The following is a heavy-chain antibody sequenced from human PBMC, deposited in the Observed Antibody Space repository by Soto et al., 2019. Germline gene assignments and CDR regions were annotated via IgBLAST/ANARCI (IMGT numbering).Heavy chain of an antibody. CDR3: AKVDSGGYLSWIDY. CDR1: GFTFDDYA. V-gene: IGHV3-9*01. D-gene: IGHD3-22*01. Sequence: EVQLVESGGGLVRPGRSLRLSCAVSGFTFDDYAMHWVRQAPGKGLEWVSGISWNSGFIGYADSVKGRFTISRDNAKNSLYLQMNSLRAEDTALYYCAKVDSGGYLSWIDYWGQGTLVTVSS. J-gene: IGHJ4*02. CDR2: ISWNSGFI.